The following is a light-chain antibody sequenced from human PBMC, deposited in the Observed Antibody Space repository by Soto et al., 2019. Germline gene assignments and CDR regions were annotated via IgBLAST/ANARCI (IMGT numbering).Light chain of an antibody. Sequence: DTVMSQSPASLAVSLGGRATINCKSSQRLLYRSNNNNYLAWYQHKAGQPPKLLIYWASTRDSGVPDRFSGSGSGTNFTLTINNVQAEDVAVYYCQQYYNPPWTFGQGTKVEI. CDR1: QRLLYRSNNNNY. V-gene: IGKV4-1*01. J-gene: IGKJ1*01. CDR3: QQYYNPPWT. CDR2: WAS.